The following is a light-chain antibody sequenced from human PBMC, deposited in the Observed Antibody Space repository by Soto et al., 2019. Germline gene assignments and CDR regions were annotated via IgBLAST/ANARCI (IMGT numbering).Light chain of an antibody. CDR1: QSISTY. CDR3: QQSYSNPTWT. Sequence: IHPTQSPFSLSASVGDTVTIPCRHSQSISTYLNWYQQRQGEAPKLLVYYSSTLQTGVPSRFSGSGFGAEFTLTVSSLQPEDFATYYCQQSYSNPTWTFGQGTKVDIK. V-gene: IGKV1-39*01. CDR2: YSS. J-gene: IGKJ1*01.